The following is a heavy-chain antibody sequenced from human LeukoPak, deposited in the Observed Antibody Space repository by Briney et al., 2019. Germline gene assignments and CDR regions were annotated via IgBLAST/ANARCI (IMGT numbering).Heavy chain of an antibody. J-gene: IGHJ4*02. D-gene: IGHD3-22*01. CDR3: AREGRPYDSSGYYDY. CDR2: INPSGGST. V-gene: IGHV1-46*01. Sequence: ASVKVSLKGSGYTLTRYYMHWVRQAPGQGVEWMGIINPSGGSTSYAQKFQGRVTMTRDTSTSTVYMELSSLRSEDTAVYYCAREGRPYDSSGYYDYWGQGTLVTVSS. CDR1: GYTLTRYY.